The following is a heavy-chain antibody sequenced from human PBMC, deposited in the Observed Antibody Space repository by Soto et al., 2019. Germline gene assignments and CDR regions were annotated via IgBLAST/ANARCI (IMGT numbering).Heavy chain of an antibody. Sequence: SGPTLVNPTQTLTLTCTISGFSLSTSGVGVGWIRQPPGKALEWLALIYWDDDKRYSPSLKSRLTITKATSKNQVVLTMTNMDPVDTATYYCAHSRAFIYGPPLFDYWGQGTLVTVSS. J-gene: IGHJ4*02. CDR2: IYWDDDK. D-gene: IGHD3-10*01. V-gene: IGHV2-5*02. CDR3: AHSRAFIYGPPLFDY. CDR1: GFSLSTSGVG.